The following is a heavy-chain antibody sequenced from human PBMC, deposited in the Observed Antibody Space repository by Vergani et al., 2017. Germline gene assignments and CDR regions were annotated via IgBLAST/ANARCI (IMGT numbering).Heavy chain of an antibody. CDR3: LRVSYEAYFDY. CDR1: GVSITGGSNY. Sequence: QVQLQQSGPGLVHPSQTLSLTCAVSGVSITGGSNYWNWRRQSAEQGLDWIGRIFTRGSTDYNPSLKGRVTISFDTSKNQFSLKLNSVTAADTAVYYCLRVSYEAYFDYWGQGTLVTVSS. J-gene: IGHJ4*02. CDR2: IFTRGST. V-gene: IGHV4-61*02. D-gene: IGHD3-16*01.